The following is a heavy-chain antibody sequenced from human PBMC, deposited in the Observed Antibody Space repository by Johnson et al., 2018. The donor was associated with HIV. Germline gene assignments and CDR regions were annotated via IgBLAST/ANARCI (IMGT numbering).Heavy chain of an antibody. V-gene: IGHV3-30*18. CDR1: GFTFSSYG. Sequence: QVLLVESGGGVVQPGRSLRLSCAASGFTFSSYGMHWVRQAPGKGLEWVAVISYDGRNKYYADSVKGRFTISRDNSKNTLYLQMNSLRAEDTAVYYCAKDMGGDRNAFDIWGQGTMVTVSS. CDR2: ISYDGRNK. CDR3: AKDMGGDRNAFDI. D-gene: IGHD1-26*01. J-gene: IGHJ3*02.